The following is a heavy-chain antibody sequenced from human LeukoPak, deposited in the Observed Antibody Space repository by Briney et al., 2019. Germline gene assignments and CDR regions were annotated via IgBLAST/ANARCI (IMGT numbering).Heavy chain of an antibody. CDR3: ARGGDVSKSLYYYYYGMDV. CDR2: INHRGST. Sequence: SETLSLTRAVYGGSFSGYYWSWIRKPPGKGWEWMGEINHRGSTNYNPSLKSRVTISVDTSKNQFSLKLSSVTAADTAVYYCARGGDVSKSLYYYYYGMDVWGQGTTVTVSS. V-gene: IGHV4-34*01. J-gene: IGHJ6*02. CDR1: GGSFSGYY.